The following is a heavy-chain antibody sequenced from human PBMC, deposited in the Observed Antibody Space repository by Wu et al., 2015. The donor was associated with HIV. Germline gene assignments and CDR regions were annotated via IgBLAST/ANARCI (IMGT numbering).Heavy chain of an antibody. V-gene: IGHV1-2*02. CDR1: GYTLTDYF. Sequence: QSGPEVKQPGAPVKVSCKASGYTLTDYFIHWVRQAPGQRLEWMGWVNTNTGGTKYAQKFQGRVTMTRDTSISTAYMELTSLRSDDTAIYYCARDELFRVDDSLDLWGQGTMVTVSS. CDR2: VNTNTGGT. D-gene: IGHD2-21*01. J-gene: IGHJ3*01. CDR3: ARDELFRVDDSLDL.